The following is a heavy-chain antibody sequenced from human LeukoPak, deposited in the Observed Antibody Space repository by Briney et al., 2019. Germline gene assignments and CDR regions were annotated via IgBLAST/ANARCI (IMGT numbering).Heavy chain of an antibody. D-gene: IGHD3-22*01. J-gene: IGHJ4*02. Sequence: GGSLRLSCAASGFTFSNAWMNWVRQAPGKGLKWVGRIKSKTDGGTTDYAAPVKGRFTISRDDSKNTLYLQMNSLKTEDTAVYYCSTTYYYDSSEGYWGQGTLVTVSS. V-gene: IGHV3-15*07. CDR2: IKSKTDGGTT. CDR1: GFTFSNAW. CDR3: STTYYYDSSEGY.